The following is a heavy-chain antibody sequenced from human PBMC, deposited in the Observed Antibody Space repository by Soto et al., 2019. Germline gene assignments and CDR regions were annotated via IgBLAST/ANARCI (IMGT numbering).Heavy chain of an antibody. Sequence: SETLSLTGAVYGGCFTGYYWSWMRQPPGKGLEWIGEINHSGSTNYNPSLKSRVTISVDTSKNQFSLKLSSVTAADTAVYYCASLTGDGYYYYYYGMDVWGQGTTVTVSS. V-gene: IGHV4-34*01. J-gene: IGHJ6*02. CDR1: GGCFTGYY. CDR3: ASLTGDGYYYYYYGMDV. CDR2: INHSGST. D-gene: IGHD7-27*01.